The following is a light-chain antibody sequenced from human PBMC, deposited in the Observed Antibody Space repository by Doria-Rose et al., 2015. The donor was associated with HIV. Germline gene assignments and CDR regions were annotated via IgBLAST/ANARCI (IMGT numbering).Light chain of an antibody. CDR3: QSYDSSLSGYVV. Sequence: QSVLTQPPSVSGAPGQRVTISCTGSSSNIGATYDVHWYQKLPGTAPKLLIYDNTNRPSGVPDRFSGSKSGTSASLAITGLQAEDEADYYCQSYDSSLSGYVVFGGGTKLTVL. V-gene: IGLV1-40*01. CDR1: SSNIGATYD. J-gene: IGLJ2*01. CDR2: DNT.